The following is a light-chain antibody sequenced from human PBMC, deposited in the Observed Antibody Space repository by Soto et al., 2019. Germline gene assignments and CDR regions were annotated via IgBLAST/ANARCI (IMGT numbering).Light chain of an antibody. CDR2: GAS. Sequence: EMVMTQSPATLSVSPGDGATLSCRASQSVGSNLAWFQQKPGQAPRLLIYGASTRATGIPGRFSGSGSGTEFTLTISSLQSEDFAVYYCQQYYNWPRTFGQGTKVDIK. J-gene: IGKJ2*01. V-gene: IGKV3-15*01. CDR3: QQYYNWPRT. CDR1: QSVGSN.